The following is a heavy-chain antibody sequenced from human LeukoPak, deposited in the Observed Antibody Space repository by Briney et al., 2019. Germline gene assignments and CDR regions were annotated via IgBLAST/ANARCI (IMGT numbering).Heavy chain of an antibody. V-gene: IGHV4-34*01. CDR3: VRQGTNSGYYLLDY. D-gene: IGHD3-3*01. CDR1: GTYLSDYY. J-gene: IGHJ4*02. CDR2: VAHKGPTVYSPTLNR. Sequence: SETLSLTCAVYGTYLSDYYWSWIRQSPGKGLQWIGEVAHKGPTVYSPTLNRKYNPSLESRVTMSVDPSKNQFSLKLTSVTVADTATYYCVRQGTNSGYYLLDYWGPGHLVTVSS.